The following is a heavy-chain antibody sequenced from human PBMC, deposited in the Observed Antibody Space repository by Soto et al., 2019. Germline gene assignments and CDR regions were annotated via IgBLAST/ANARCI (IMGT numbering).Heavy chain of an antibody. CDR2: IYHSGST. CDR1: GGSISSGGYS. V-gene: IGHV4-30-2*02. Sequence: SETLSLTCAVSGGSISSGGYSWSWIRQPPGKGLEWIGYIYHSGSTYYNPSLKSRVTISVDRSKNQFSLELSSLRSEDTAVYYCARSPGIAVADYWGQGTLVTVSS. CDR3: ARSPGIAVADY. D-gene: IGHD6-19*01. J-gene: IGHJ4*02.